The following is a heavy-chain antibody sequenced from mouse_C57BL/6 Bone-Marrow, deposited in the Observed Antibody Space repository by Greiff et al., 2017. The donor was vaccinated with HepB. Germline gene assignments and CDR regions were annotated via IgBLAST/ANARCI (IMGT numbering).Heavy chain of an antibody. J-gene: IGHJ2*01. V-gene: IGHV1-81*01. Sequence: QVHVKQSGAELARPGASVKLSCKASGYTFTSYGISWVKQRTGQGLEWIGEIYPRSGNTYYNEKFKGKATLTADKSSSTAYMELRSLTSEDSAVYFCAREKATVVATNFDYWGQGTTLTVSS. D-gene: IGHD1-1*01. CDR2: IYPRSGNT. CDR3: AREKATVVATNFDY. CDR1: GYTFTSYG.